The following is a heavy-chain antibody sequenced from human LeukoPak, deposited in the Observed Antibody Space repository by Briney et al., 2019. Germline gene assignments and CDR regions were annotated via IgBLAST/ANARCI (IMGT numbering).Heavy chain of an antibody. CDR1: GFTFSNYF. D-gene: IGHD2-21*02. CDR2: IASGGSHT. CDR3: ARERQDTVIHSGAFDI. Sequence: GGSLRLSCAASGFTFSNYFMHWVRQAPGKGLEWVADIASGGSHTFYVESVKGRFTISRDNSKNTLYLQMNSLGPEDTAVYFCARERQDTVIHSGAFDIWGQGTMVTVSS. J-gene: IGHJ3*02. V-gene: IGHV3-30-3*01.